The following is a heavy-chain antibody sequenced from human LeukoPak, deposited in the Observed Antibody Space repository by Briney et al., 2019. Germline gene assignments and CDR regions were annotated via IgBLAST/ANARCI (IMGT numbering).Heavy chain of an antibody. CDR3: ARVLRPGIAAAGTGYFQH. CDR2: INVEGTRT. J-gene: IGHJ1*01. D-gene: IGHD6-13*01. V-gene: IGHV3-74*01. CDR1: GFTFSNYW. Sequence: PGGSLRLSCAGSGFTFSNYWVHGVRQAPGKGLVWVSRINVEGTRTDYADSVRGRFTISRDNAKNTLYLQMNSLTAEDTAIYYCARVLRPGIAAAGTGYFQHWGQGTLVTVSS.